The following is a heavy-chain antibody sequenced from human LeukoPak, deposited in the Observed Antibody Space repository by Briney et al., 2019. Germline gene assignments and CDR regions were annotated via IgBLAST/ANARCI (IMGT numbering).Heavy chain of an antibody. D-gene: IGHD3-16*01. J-gene: IGHJ3*02. CDR1: GFTFTGYY. CDR3: VRGLNWGSGDAFDI. V-gene: IGHV1-2*02. Sequence: GASVKVSCKASGFTFTGYYVHWVRQAPGQGLEWMGWINPNSGVTNYAQKFQGRVTMTRDTSISAAYMDLSRLGSDDTAVYYCVRGLNWGSGDAFDIWGQGTMVTVS. CDR2: INPNSGVT.